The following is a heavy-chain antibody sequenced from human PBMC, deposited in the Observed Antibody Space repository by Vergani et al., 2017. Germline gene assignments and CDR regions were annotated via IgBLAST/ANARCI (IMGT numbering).Heavy chain of an antibody. CDR3: AKTYSGYDYD. D-gene: IGHD5-12*01. V-gene: IGHV3-53*04. J-gene: IGHJ4*02. CDR2: IYSGGST. Sequence: EVQLVESGGGLVQPGGSLRLSCAASGFTVSSNYMSWVRQAPGKGLEWVSVIYSGGSTYYADSVKSRFTISRHNSKNTLYLQMNSLRAEDTAVYYCAKTYSGYDYDWGQGTLVTVSS. CDR1: GFTVSSNY.